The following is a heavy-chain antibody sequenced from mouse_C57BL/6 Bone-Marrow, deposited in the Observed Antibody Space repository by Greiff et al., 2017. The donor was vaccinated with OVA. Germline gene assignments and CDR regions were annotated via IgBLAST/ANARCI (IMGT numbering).Heavy chain of an antibody. J-gene: IGHJ2*01. D-gene: IGHD1-1*01. CDR1: GYTFTSYW. V-gene: IGHV1-59*01. Sequence: VQLQQPGAELVRPGTSVKLSCKASGYTFTSYWMHWVKQRPGQGLEWIGVIDPSDSYTNYNQKFKGKATLTVDTSSSTAYMQLSSLTSEDSAVYYGARWYYGSSYSFDYWGQGTTLTVSS. CDR3: ARWYYGSSYSFDY. CDR2: IDPSDSYT.